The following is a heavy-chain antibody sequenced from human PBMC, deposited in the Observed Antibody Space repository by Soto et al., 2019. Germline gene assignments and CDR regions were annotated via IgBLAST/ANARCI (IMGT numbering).Heavy chain of an antibody. V-gene: IGHV4-31*03. CDR3: ARWAGQWGMDV. CDR2: IYYSGST. J-gene: IGHJ6*02. CDR1: GGSISSGGYY. D-gene: IGHD6-19*01. Sequence: QVQLQESGPGLVKPSQTLSLTCTVSGGSISSGGYYWSWIRQHPGKGLEWIGYIYYSGSTYYNPSRKGXXTXSXXTSKSQCSLKLSSGTAGDTAVYYCARWAGQWGMDVWGQGTTVTVSS.